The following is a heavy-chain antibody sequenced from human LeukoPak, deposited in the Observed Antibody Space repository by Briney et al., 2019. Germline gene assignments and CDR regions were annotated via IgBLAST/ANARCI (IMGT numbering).Heavy chain of an antibody. D-gene: IGHD3-16*01. CDR3: ARTMITFGDQDPDFDY. CDR1: GYTFTGYY. CDR2: IIPLFHTV. V-gene: IGHV1-69*13. J-gene: IGHJ4*02. Sequence: SVKVSCKASGYTFTGYYMHWVRQAPGQGLEWLGGIIPLFHTVHYAQKFQGRVAITADDSTSTAYMELRSLRSDDTAVYYCARTMITFGDQDPDFDYWGQGTLVTVSS.